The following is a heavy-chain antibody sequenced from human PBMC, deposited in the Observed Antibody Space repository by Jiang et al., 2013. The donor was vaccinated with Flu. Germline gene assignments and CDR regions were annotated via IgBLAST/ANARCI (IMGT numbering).Heavy chain of an antibody. J-gene: IGHJ5*02. CDR3: AKVGYCSGGSCYKKTNWFDP. V-gene: IGHV4-59*08. CDR2: IYYSGST. CDR1: GGSISSYY. D-gene: IGHD2-15*01. Sequence: GLVKPSETLSLTCTVSGGSISSYYWSWIRQPPGKGLEWIGYIYYSGSTNYNPSLKSRVTISVDTSKNQFSLKLSSVTAADTAVYYCAKVGYCSGGSCYKKTNWFDPWGQGTLVTVSS.